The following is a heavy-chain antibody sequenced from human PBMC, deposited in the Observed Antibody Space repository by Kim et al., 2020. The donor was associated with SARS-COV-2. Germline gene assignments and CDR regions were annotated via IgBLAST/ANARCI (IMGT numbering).Heavy chain of an antibody. CDR2: SDK. CDR3: ARGGYSDFDL. D-gene: IGHD2-15*01. V-gene: IGHV3-7*01. J-gene: IGHJ4*02. Sequence: SDKNYVETVKGRFTISRDTAKNAMYLQMDSLRVDDTAVYFCARGGYSDFDLWGQGTLVTVSS.